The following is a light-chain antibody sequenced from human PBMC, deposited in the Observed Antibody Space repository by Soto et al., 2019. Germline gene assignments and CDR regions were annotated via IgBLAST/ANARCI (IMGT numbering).Light chain of an antibody. CDR3: QQSDIWPWT. V-gene: IGKV3-11*01. Sequence: EIVLTQSPATLSLSPGERATLSCWASQSVNRYLVWYQQKPGQAPRLLMYDASKRATGIPVRLSGSGSGTDFTLTISSLEPQDFRVHYCQQSDIWPWTLGQGTNVDIK. J-gene: IGKJ1*01. CDR1: QSVNRY. CDR2: DAS.